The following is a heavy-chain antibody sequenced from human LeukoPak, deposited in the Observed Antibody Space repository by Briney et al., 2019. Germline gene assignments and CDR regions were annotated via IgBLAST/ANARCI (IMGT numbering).Heavy chain of an antibody. D-gene: IGHD3-22*01. CDR1: GYTSTSYG. Sequence: ASVKVSCKASGYTSTSYGISWVRQAPGQGLEWLGWISTYNGNTNYAQNLQGRVTMTTDTSTGTAYMELRSLRSDDTAVYYCARHPDRGYYDSSGYLRPFDYWGQGTLVTVSS. J-gene: IGHJ4*02. CDR3: ARHPDRGYYDSSGYLRPFDY. CDR2: ISTYNGNT. V-gene: IGHV1-18*01.